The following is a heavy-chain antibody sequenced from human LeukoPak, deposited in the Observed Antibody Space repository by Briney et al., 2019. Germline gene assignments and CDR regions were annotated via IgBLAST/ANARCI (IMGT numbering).Heavy chain of an antibody. J-gene: IGHJ6*04. CDR2: INAGNGNT. D-gene: IGHD3-10*01. CDR3: ARTARITMVRGVITNYYYYGMDV. CDR1: GYTFTSYA. Sequence: ASVKVSCKASGYTFTSYAMHWVRQAPGQRLEWMGWINAGNGNTKYSQKFQGRVTITRVTSASTAYMELSSLRSEDTAVYYCARTARITMVRGVITNYYYYGMDVWGKGTTVTVSS. V-gene: IGHV1-3*01.